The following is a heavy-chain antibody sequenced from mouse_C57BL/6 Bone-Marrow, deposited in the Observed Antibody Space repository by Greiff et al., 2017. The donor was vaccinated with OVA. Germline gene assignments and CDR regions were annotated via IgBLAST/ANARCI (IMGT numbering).Heavy chain of an antibody. Sequence: QVQLQQPGAELVMPGASVKLSCKASGYTFTSYWMHWVKQRPGQGLEWIGELDPSDGYTNYNQKFKGKSTLTVDKSSSTAYMQRSSLTSEDSAVYYCARWGVSTYYFDYWGQGTTLTVSS. V-gene: IGHV1-69*01. CDR3: ARWGVSTYYFDY. CDR1: GYTFTSYW. CDR2: LDPSDGYT. D-gene: IGHD5-1*01. J-gene: IGHJ2*01.